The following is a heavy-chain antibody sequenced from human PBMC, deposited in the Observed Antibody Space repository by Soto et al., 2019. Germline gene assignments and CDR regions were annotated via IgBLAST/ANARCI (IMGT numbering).Heavy chain of an antibody. Sequence: GSLRPPCAALVLPGSSYDVHGVRQAPGKALGGGAVIPHVTLNKYYADSVKGRFTISRDNSKNTLYLQMNSLRAEDTAVYYCARDRFEHYYDSSGYYSYYYYGMDVWGQGTTVTVSS. J-gene: IGHJ6*02. CDR1: VLPGSSYD. CDR2: IPHVTLNK. V-gene: IGHV3-30-3*01. CDR3: ARDRFEHYYDSSGYYSYYYYGMDV. D-gene: IGHD3-22*01.